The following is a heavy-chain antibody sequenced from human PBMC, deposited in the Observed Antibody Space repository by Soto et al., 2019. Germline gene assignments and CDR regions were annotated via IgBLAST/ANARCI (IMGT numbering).Heavy chain of an antibody. CDR1: GFTFSSYW. D-gene: IGHD6-13*01. Sequence: EVQLEESGGGLVQPGGSLRLSCAASGFTFSSYWMTWVRQAPGKGLEWVANIKEDGSEQYHVDSVKGRFTFSRDNAKKTRYLQMNSLRVEDTAVYYCARLTAAGGVAQFDYWGQGTLVTVSS. V-gene: IGHV3-7*05. CDR2: IKEDGSEQ. CDR3: ARLTAAGGVAQFDY. J-gene: IGHJ4*02.